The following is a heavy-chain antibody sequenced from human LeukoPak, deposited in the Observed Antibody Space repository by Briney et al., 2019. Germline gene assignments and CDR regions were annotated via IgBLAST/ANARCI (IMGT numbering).Heavy chain of an antibody. CDR2: ISNVETNT. Sequence: GGSLRLSCAASGFSFSDSWMSWVRQAPGKGPEWVAVISNVETNTYYADSVKGRFTISRDNSKNTLYLQLNSLRAEDTSVYYCARDSTYYYASGSSGPHYFDYWGQGTLVTVSS. V-gene: IGHV3-30*03. CDR3: ARDSTYYYASGSSGPHYFDY. CDR1: GFSFSDSW. D-gene: IGHD3-10*01. J-gene: IGHJ4*02.